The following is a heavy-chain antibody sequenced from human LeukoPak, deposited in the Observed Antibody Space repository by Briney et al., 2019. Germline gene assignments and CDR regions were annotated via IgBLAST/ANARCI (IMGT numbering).Heavy chain of an antibody. V-gene: IGHV3-21*01. CDR1: GVTFSSYS. D-gene: IGHD1-26*01. J-gene: IGHJ4*02. CDR3: ERYGKGDSGRYFDY. CDR2: ISISNSYI. Sequence: GGSPRLSCAASGVTFSSYSMNWVRQAPGKGLEWVSSISISNSYIYYADSVKGRFTISRDNAKNSLYLQMNSLRAEDTAVYYCERYGKGDSGRYFDYWGQGTLVTVSS.